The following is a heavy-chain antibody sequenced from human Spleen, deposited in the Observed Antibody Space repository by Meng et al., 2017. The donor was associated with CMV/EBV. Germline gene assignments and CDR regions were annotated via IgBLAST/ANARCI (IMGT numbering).Heavy chain of an antibody. CDR2: VYHSGGT. CDR3: AKVRRYCSSTSCQVGYFDY. V-gene: IGHV4-38-2*02. D-gene: IGHD2-2*01. J-gene: IGHJ4*02. CDR1: GGSISGHFY. Sequence: SETLSLTCSVSGGSISGHFYWGWIRQSPVTGLEWIGSVYHSGGTHHNPSLKSRVTISVDTSKNQFSLKLSSVTAADTAVYYCAKVRRYCSSTSCQVGYFDYWGQGTLVTVSS.